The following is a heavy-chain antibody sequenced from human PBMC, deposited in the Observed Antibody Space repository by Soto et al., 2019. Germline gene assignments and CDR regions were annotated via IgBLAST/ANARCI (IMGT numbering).Heavy chain of an antibody. CDR1: GYSFNSYG. V-gene: IGHV1-18*01. CDR3: ARETKFYGFWSGYYRFDT. D-gene: IGHD3-3*01. CDR2: ISASSGNT. Sequence: QTQLVQSGPEVKNPGVSVKVSCKASGYSFNSYGISWVRQAPGQGLEWMGWISASSGNTSYAEELQGRVTMTTDSATSTAYMELRSLTSDDTAVYYCARETKFYGFWSGYYRFDTWGQGTLVSVSS. J-gene: IGHJ5*02.